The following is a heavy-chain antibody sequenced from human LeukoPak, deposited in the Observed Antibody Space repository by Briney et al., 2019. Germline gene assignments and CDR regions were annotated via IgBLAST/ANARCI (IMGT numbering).Heavy chain of an antibody. Sequence: GGSLRLSCAASGFTVSSNYMSWVRQAPGKGLEWVSVIYSGGSTYYADSVKGRFTISRDNTKNTLYLQMNSLRAEDTAVYYCARDSGSAYYGVDFWGQGTLVTVSS. CDR2: IYSGGST. J-gene: IGHJ4*02. CDR3: ARDSGSAYYGVDF. V-gene: IGHV3-53*05. D-gene: IGHD3-3*01. CDR1: GFTVSSNY.